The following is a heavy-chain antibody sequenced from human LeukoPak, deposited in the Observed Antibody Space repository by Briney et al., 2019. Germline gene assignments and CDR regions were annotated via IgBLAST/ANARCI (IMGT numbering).Heavy chain of an antibody. Sequence: GESLRLSCAASGFAFSSYWMHWVRQAPGKGLVWVSRINSDGSSTSYADSVKGRFIISRDNAKNTLYLQMNSLRAEDTAVYYCARGSFKGSGGSSIHLFNYWGQGTLVTVSS. D-gene: IGHD2-15*01. J-gene: IGHJ4*02. V-gene: IGHV3-74*01. CDR3: ARGSFKGSGGSSIHLFNY. CDR2: INSDGSST. CDR1: GFAFSSYW.